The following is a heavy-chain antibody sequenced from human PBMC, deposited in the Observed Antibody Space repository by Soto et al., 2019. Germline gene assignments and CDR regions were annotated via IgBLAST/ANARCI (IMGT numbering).Heavy chain of an antibody. CDR2: IYYSGST. J-gene: IGHJ6*03. V-gene: IGHV4-31*03. CDR1: GGSISSGGYY. D-gene: IGHD3-3*01. CDR3: ARVFGKKKLRFLEWLPHPLYMDV. Sequence: PSETLSLTCTVSGGSISSGGYYWSWIRQHPGKGLEWIGYIYYSGSTYYNPSLKSRVTISVDTSKNQFSLKLSSVTAADTAVYYCARVFGKKKLRFLEWLPHPLYMDVWGKGTTVTVSS.